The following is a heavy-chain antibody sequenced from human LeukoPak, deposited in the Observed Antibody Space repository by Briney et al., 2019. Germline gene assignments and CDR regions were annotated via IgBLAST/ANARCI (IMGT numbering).Heavy chain of an antibody. CDR3: AKDLRLYYYGTSGYSDY. D-gene: IGHD3-22*01. CDR1: GFTFSSYG. J-gene: IGHJ4*02. V-gene: IGHV3-23*01. Sequence: GGSLRLSCAASGFTFSSYGMSWVRQAPGKGLEWVSSISGSGGSTYYADSVKGRSTISRDNSKNTLYLRMNSLRAEDTAVYYCAKDLRLYYYGTSGYSDYWGQGTLVTVSS. CDR2: ISGSGGST.